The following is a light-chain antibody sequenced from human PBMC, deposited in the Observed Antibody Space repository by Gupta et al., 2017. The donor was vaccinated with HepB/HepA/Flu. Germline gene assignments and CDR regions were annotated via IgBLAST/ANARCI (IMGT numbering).Light chain of an antibody. CDR1: SGLNVDTYT. CDR3: VIWHTRTWV. Sequence: QAVLTQPSSLSASPGASASLTCTLRSGLNVDTYTIYWYQQKPGSPPQYLLRYPSDSDRQQDSGVPSRFSGSKDASANAGILLISGLQSEDEADYYCVIWHTRTWVFGGGTKLSVL. J-gene: IGLJ3*02. CDR2: YPSDSDR. V-gene: IGLV5-45*02.